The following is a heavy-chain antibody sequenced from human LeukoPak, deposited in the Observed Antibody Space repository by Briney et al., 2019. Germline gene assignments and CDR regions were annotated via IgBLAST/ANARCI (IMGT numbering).Heavy chain of an antibody. V-gene: IGHV1-8*01. CDR3: ARRYTYGSDFDH. CDR1: GYTFTSYD. Sequence: GASVRVSCKASGYTFTSYDINWVRQAHGQGLEWMGWINPVTGKTGYAQKFQGRVTVTSNSSINTAYMDLSGLRSEDTAVYFCARRYTYGSDFDHCGQGTLVTVSS. D-gene: IGHD5-18*01. J-gene: IGHJ4*02. CDR2: INPVTGKT.